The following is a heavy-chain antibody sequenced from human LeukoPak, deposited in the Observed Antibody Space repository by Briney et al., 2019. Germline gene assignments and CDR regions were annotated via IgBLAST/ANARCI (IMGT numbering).Heavy chain of an antibody. D-gene: IGHD4-23*01. CDR3: AKRGGGGNPTDGAFDI. CDR2: IYTSGST. V-gene: IGHV4-4*07. J-gene: IGHJ3*02. CDR1: GGSISSYY. Sequence: PSETLSLTCTVSGGSISSYYWSWIRQPAGKGLEWIGRIYTSGSTYYNPSLKSRVTISVDTSKNQFSLKLSSVTAADTAVYYCAKRGGGGNPTDGAFDIWGQGTVVTVSS.